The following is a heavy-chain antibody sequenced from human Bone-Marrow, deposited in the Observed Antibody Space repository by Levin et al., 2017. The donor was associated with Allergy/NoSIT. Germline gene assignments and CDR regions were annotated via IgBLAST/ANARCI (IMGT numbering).Heavy chain of an antibody. Sequence: SCVASGFTVNSLYMTWVRQSPGKGLEWVSVMYSAGTTYYSDSVKGRFTISRDNSKNILYLQMTSLRVEDTAVYYCARGFSGFDSDYYMDVWGNGTTVTVSS. J-gene: IGHJ6*03. CDR2: MYSAGTT. CDR3: ARGFSGFDSDYYMDV. D-gene: IGHD5-12*01. CDR1: GFTVNSLY. V-gene: IGHV3-53*01.